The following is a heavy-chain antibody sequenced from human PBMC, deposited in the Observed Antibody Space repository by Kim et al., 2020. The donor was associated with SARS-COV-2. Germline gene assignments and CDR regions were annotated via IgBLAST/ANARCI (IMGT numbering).Heavy chain of an antibody. CDR2: IDPSDSST. J-gene: IGHJ5*01. D-gene: IGHD6-13*01. V-gene: IGHV5-10-1*01. CDR1: GYSFTSYW. Sequence: GESLKISCKGSGYSFTSYWISWVRQMPGKGLEWMGRIDPSDSSTNYSPSFQGYVTISADKSISTAYLQWSSLKASDTAQYYSASSRRQLVRGGNWFDSWG. CDR3: ASSRRQLVRGGNWFDS.